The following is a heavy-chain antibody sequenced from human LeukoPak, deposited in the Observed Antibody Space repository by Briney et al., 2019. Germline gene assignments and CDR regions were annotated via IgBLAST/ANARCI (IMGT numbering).Heavy chain of an antibody. CDR2: ISYDGSNK. D-gene: IGHD3-3*01. CDR3: ARPRTYYDSWSGYPPFDY. J-gene: IGHJ4*02. V-gene: IGHV3-30-3*01. CDR1: GFTFSSYA. Sequence: PGGSLRLSCAASGFTFSSYAMHWVRQAPGKGLEWVAVISYDGSNKYYADSVKGRFTISRDNSKNTLYLQMNSLRAEDTAVYYCARPRTYYDSWSGYPPFDYWGQGTLVTVSS.